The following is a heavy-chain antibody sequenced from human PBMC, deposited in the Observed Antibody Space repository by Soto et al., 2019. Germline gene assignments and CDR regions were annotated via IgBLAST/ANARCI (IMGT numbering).Heavy chain of an antibody. V-gene: IGHV4-39*01. D-gene: IGHD2-2*01. CDR2: IYYSGST. J-gene: IGHJ4*02. CDR3: ARHRGYCISTSCYYFDY. Sequence: SETLSLTCTVSGGSISSSSYYWGWIHQPPGKGLEWIGSIYYSGSTYYNPSLKSRVTISVDTSKNQFSLKLSSVTAADTAVYYCARHRGYCISTSCYYFDYWGQGTLVTVSS. CDR1: GGSISSSSYY.